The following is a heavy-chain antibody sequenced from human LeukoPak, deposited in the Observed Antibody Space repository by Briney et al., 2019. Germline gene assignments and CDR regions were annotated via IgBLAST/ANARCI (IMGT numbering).Heavy chain of an antibody. V-gene: IGHV4-4*02. J-gene: IGHJ4*02. CDR2: IYYTGRT. D-gene: IGHD1-26*01. CDR3: ARVVGEKAVGYFDY. CDR1: GFTFSSYSM. Sequence: GSLRLSCAASGFTFSSYSMNWVRQAPGKGLEWIGDIYYTGRTSYSPSLNSRVTTSIDESKNQFSLKVRSVTAADTAMYYCARVVGEKAVGYFDYWGRGILVTVSS.